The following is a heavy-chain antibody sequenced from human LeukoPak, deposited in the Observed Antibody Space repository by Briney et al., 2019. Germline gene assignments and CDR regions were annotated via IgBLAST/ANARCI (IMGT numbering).Heavy chain of an antibody. V-gene: IGHV3-66*02. CDR1: GFIVNSYA. CDR2: IYSDGVT. Sequence: GGSLRLSCAASGFIVNSYAMSWVRQAPGKGLAWASLIYSDGVTQYADSVKGRFTISRDNSKNTLYLQMNSLRDEDTAVYFCARDRAEGKTWVEFDPWGQGTLVTVSS. CDR3: ARDRAEGKTWVEFDP. J-gene: IGHJ5*02.